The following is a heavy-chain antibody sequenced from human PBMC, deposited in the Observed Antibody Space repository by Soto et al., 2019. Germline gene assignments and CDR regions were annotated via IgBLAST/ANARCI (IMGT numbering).Heavy chain of an antibody. CDR1: GFTFSSYG. Sequence: GGSLRLSCAASGFTFSSYGMHWVRQATGKGLEWVSAIGTAGDTYYPGSVKGRFTISRENAKNSLYLQMNSLRAEDTAVYYCARGGLGGWSNIGDYWGQGTLVTVSS. J-gene: IGHJ4*02. D-gene: IGHD6-19*01. CDR2: IGTAGDT. CDR3: ARGGLGGWSNIGDY. V-gene: IGHV3-13*01.